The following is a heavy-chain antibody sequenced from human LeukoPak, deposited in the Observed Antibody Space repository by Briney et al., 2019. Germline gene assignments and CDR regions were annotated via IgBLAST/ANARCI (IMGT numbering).Heavy chain of an antibody. CDR3: ARTPTGPVFGVFPDY. J-gene: IGHJ4*02. CDR2: IYHSGST. CDR1: GGSISSGGYY. D-gene: IGHD3-3*01. V-gene: IGHV4-30-2*01. Sequence: PSETLSLTCTVSGGSISSGGYYWSWIRQPPGKDLEWIGYIYHSGSTYYNPSLKSRVTISVDRSKNQFSLKLSSVTAADTAVYYCARTPTGPVFGVFPDYWGQGTLVTVSS.